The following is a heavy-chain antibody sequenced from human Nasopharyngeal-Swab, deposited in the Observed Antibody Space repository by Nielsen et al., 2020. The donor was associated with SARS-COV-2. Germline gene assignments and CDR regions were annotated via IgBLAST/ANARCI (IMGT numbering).Heavy chain of an antibody. CDR1: GGSISSSSYY. J-gene: IGHJ6*02. D-gene: IGHD6-13*01. CDR3: VGSSWYGDYYHYYGMDV. V-gene: IGHV4-39*07. Sequence: SETLSLTCTVSGGSISSSSYYWGWIRRPPGKGLEWIGSIYYSGSTYYNPSLKSRVTISVDTSKNQFSLKLSSVTAADTAVYYCVGSSWYGDYYHYYGMDVWGQGTTVTVSS. CDR2: IYYSGST.